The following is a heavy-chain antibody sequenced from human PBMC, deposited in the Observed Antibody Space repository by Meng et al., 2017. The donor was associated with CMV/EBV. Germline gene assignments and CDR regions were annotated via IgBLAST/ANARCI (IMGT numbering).Heavy chain of an antibody. CDR3: ARDPRLWVAGANPLYYFDY. J-gene: IGHJ4*02. D-gene: IGHD6-19*01. Sequence: GESLKISCAAPGFTVSSNYMSWVRQAPGKGLEWAAVISYDGSNKYYADSVKGRFTSSRDNSKNTLYLQMNSLRAEDTAVYYCARDPRLWVAGANPLYYFDYWGQGTLVTVSS. V-gene: IGHV3-30*03. CDR1: GFTVSSNY. CDR2: ISYDGSNK.